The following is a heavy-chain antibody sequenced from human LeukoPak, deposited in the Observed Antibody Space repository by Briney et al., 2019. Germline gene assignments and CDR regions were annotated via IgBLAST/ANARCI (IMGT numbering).Heavy chain of an antibody. D-gene: IGHD4-17*01. V-gene: IGHV3-7*01. J-gene: IGHJ4*02. CDR2: IKQDGSEK. CDR3: ASAVDYGDFLDY. Sequence: SGGSLRLSCAASGFSFSDHYMDWVRQAPGKGLEWVANIKQDGSEKYYVDSVKGRFTISRDNAKNSLYLQMNSLRAEDTAVYYCASAVDYGDFLDYWGQGTLVTVSS. CDR1: GFSFSDHY.